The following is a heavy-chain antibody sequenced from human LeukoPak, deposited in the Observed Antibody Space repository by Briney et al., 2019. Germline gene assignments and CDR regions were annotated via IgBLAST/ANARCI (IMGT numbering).Heavy chain of an antibody. J-gene: IGHJ4*02. CDR3: ARAVAESEDY. CDR1: GFSFSIYW. V-gene: IGHV3-7*04. Sequence: GGSLRLSCAASGFSFSIYWMSWVRQAPGKGLEGVANIKQDRSEKYYVDSVKGRFTISRDNAKNSLYLQMNSLRAEDTAVYYCARAVAESEDYWGQGTLVTVSS. CDR2: IKQDRSEK. D-gene: IGHD6-19*01.